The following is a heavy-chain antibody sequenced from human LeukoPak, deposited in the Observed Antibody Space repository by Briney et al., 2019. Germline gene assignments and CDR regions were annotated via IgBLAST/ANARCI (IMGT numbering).Heavy chain of an antibody. V-gene: IGHV4-59*01. CDR1: GGSISSYY. CDR3: ARSVRHGSGRSGVDY. J-gene: IGHJ4*02. CDR2: IYYSGST. D-gene: IGHD3-10*01. Sequence: PSETLSLTCSVSGGSISSYYWSWIRQPPGKGLEWIGYIYYSGSTNYNPSLKSRVTISVDTSKNQFSLKLSSVTAADTAVYYCARSVRHGSGRSGVDYWGQGTLVTVSS.